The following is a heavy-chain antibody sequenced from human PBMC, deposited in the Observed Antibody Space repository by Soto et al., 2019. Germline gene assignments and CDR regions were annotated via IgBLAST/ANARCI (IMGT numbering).Heavy chain of an antibody. CDR3: ARADSSGYSYFDY. CDR2: IYYSGST. CDR1: NGSISSGNYY. J-gene: IGHJ4*02. D-gene: IGHD3-22*01. Sequence: SETLSLTCTVSNGSISSGNYYWSWIRQPPGTDLEWIGYIYYSGSTYYNPSLESRVAISVDASKNQFFLRLSSVTAADTAVYYCARADSSGYSYFDYWGQGSLVTVSS. V-gene: IGHV4-30-4*01.